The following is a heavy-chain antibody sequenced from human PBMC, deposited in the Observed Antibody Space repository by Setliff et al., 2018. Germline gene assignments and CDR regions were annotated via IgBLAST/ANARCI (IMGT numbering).Heavy chain of an antibody. Sequence: PGGSLRLSCAASGFTFDDYDMVWVRQAPGKGLEWVAGIKWNGGDRGYADSVKGRFTISRDNAQNSLYLQMNSLRAEDTAVYYCARSYNFWSGPALDVWGKGTTVTVSS. CDR2: IKWNGGDR. D-gene: IGHD3-3*01. CDR3: ARSYNFWSGPALDV. CDR1: GFTFDDYD. V-gene: IGHV3-20*04. J-gene: IGHJ6*04.